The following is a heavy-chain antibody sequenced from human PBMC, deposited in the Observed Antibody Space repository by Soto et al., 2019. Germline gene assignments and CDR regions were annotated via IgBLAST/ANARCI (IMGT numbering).Heavy chain of an antibody. CDR1: GGSVSSGSYY. D-gene: IGHD6-6*01. Sequence: PSETLSLTCTVSGGSVSSGSYYWSWIRQPPGKGLEWIGYIYYSGSTNYNPSLKSRVTISVDTSKNQFSLKLSSVTAADTAVYYCARLDVQRGEYSRRKTYYYYGMDVWGQGTTVTVSS. V-gene: IGHV4-61*01. CDR2: IYYSGST. J-gene: IGHJ6*02. CDR3: ARLDVQRGEYSRRKTYYYYGMDV.